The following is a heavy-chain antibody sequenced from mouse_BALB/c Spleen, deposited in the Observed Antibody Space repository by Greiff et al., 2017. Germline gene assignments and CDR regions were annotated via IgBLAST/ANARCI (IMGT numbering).Heavy chain of an antibody. CDR2: ISSGGST. J-gene: IGHJ4*01. V-gene: IGHV5-6-5*01. Sequence: DVQLQESGGGLVKPGGSLKLSCAASGFTFSSYTMSWVRQTPEKRLEWVASISSGGSTYYPDSVKGRFTISRDNARNILYLQMSSLRSEDTAMYYCARGRDYGDAMDYWGQGTSVTVSS. CDR1: GFTFSSYT. D-gene: IGHD1-1*01. CDR3: ARGRDYGDAMDY.